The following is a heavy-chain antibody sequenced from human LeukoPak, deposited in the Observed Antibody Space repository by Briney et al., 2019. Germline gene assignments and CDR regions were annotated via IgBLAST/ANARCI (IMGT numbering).Heavy chain of an antibody. CDR2: ISGSGGST. Sequence: GGSLRLSCAASGFTFSSYAMSWVRQAPGKGLEWVSAISGSGGSTYYADSVKGRFTISRDNSKNTLYLQVNSLRAEDTAVYYCAKGPSRVAGRSYFDYWGQGTLVTVSS. V-gene: IGHV3-23*01. CDR1: GFTFSSYA. CDR3: AKGPSRVAGRSYFDY. D-gene: IGHD3-10*01. J-gene: IGHJ4*02.